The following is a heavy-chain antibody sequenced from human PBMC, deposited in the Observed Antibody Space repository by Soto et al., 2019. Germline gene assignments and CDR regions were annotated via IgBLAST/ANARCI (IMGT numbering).Heavy chain of an antibody. CDR2: IIPIFGTA. Sequence: QVQLVQSGAEVKKPGSSVKVSCKASGGTFSSYAISWVRQAPGQGLEWMGGIIPIFGTANYAQKFQGRGTITADESTSSADMELRSLRSEDTAVYYCARSRWELLEVAFDIWGQGTMVTVSS. V-gene: IGHV1-69*01. J-gene: IGHJ3*02. CDR3: ARSRWELLEVAFDI. CDR1: GGTFSSYA. D-gene: IGHD1-26*01.